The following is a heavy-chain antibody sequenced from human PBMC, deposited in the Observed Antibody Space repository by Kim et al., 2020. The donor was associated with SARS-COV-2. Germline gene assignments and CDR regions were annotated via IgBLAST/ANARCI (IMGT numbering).Heavy chain of an antibody. CDR2: INHSGST. J-gene: IGHJ3*02. Sequence: SETLSLTCAVYGGSFSGYYWSWIRQPPGKGLEWIGEINHSGSTNYNPSLKSRVTISVDTSKNQFSLKLSSVTAADTAVYYCARGARYFDWSKAMGAFDIWGQGTMVTVSS. CDR1: GGSFSGYY. CDR3: ARGARYFDWSKAMGAFDI. V-gene: IGHV4-34*01. D-gene: IGHD3-9*01.